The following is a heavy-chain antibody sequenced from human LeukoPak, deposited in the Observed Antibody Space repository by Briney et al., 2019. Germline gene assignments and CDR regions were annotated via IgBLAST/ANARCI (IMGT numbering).Heavy chain of an antibody. CDR3: ARESRAYSGSYRTPFDY. D-gene: IGHD1-26*01. J-gene: IGHJ4*02. CDR2: IYYSGST. Sequence: SETLSLTCTVSGGSISSYYWSWTRQPPGKGLEWIGYIYYSGSTNYNPSLKSRVTISVDTSKNQFSLKLSSATAADTAVYYCARESRAYSGSYRTPFDYWGQGTLVTVSS. CDR1: GGSISSYY. V-gene: IGHV4-59*01.